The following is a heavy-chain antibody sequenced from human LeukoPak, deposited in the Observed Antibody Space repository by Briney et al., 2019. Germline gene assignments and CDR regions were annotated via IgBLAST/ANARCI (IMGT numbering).Heavy chain of an antibody. J-gene: IGHJ4*02. CDR1: GFRFSDYS. D-gene: IGHD5-12*01. CDR2: IYYSGST. Sequence: LRLSCAVSGFRFSDYSMNWVRQPPGKGLEWIGYIYYSGSTYYNPSLKSRVTISVDTSKNQFSLKLSSVTAADTAVYYCARASDGYEPLFDYWGQGTLVTVSS. CDR3: ARASDGYEPLFDY. V-gene: IGHV4-30-4*08.